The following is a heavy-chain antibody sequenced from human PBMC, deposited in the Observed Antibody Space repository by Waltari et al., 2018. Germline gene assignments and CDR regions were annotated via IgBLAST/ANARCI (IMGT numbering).Heavy chain of an antibody. D-gene: IGHD3-10*01. CDR2: ITHSGST. CDR1: GGSFSGYY. Sequence: VQLPQWGAGLLNPSETLSLTCAVSGGSFSGYYWSLIRQPPGKGLEWIGEITHSGSTNYNPSLKSRVTISVDTSKKQFSLKLSAVTAADTAVYYWARGRGRVDYWGQGTLVTVSS. V-gene: IGHV4-34*01. J-gene: IGHJ4*02. CDR3: ARGRGRVDY.